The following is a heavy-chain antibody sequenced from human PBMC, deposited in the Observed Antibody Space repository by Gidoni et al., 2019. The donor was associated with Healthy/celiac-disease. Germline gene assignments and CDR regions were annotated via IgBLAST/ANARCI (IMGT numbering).Heavy chain of an antibody. CDR2: INHSGST. CDR3: ARDSSSWYEI. V-gene: IGHV4-34*01. Sequence: QVQLQQWGAGLLKPSETLSLTCAVYVGSFSGYYWSWIRQPPGKGLEWIGEINHSGSTNYNPSLRSRVTISVDTSKNQFSLKLSSVTAANTAVYYCARDSSSWYEIWGQGTLVTVSS. CDR1: VGSFSGYY. D-gene: IGHD6-13*01. J-gene: IGHJ4*02.